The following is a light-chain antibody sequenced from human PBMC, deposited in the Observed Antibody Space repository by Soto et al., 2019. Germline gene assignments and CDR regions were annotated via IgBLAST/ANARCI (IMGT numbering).Light chain of an antibody. J-gene: IGKJ1*01. Sequence: DIQMTQSPSTLSASVGDRVTITCRASQSINNWLAWYQQKPGKAPKLLIYKTSDLESGVPSRFSGSGSGTEFTLTISSLQPEDFATYYCQQYNSYPWTFGQGTKVDIK. CDR2: KTS. CDR1: QSINNW. V-gene: IGKV1-5*03. CDR3: QQYNSYPWT.